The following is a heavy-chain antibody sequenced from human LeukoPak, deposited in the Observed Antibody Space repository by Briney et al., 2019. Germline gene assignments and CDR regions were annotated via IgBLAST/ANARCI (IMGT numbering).Heavy chain of an antibody. CDR1: GFTFSSYS. CDR3: ARGGVSVGGNFDY. D-gene: IGHD4-23*01. J-gene: IGHJ4*02. Sequence: GGSLRLSCAASGFTFSSYSMNWVRQAPGKGLEWVSSISRSSSYIYYADSMKGRFTISRDNANNSLFLQMNSLRAEDTAVYYCARGGVSVGGNFDYWGQGTLVTVSS. CDR2: ISRSSSYI. V-gene: IGHV3-21*01.